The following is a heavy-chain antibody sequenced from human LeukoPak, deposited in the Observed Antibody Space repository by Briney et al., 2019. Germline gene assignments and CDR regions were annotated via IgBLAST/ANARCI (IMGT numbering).Heavy chain of an antibody. CDR1: FGSISSYH. D-gene: IGHD3-3*01. CDR2: IYTSGST. V-gene: IGHV4-4*09. CDR3: ARAPPWSYYYYMDV. J-gene: IGHJ6*03. Sequence: SEPLSLTCSVWFGSISSYHWSWIRQPPGKGLEWIGYIYTSGSTNYNPSLKSRVTISVDTSKNPFSLKLSSVTAADTAVYYCARAPPWSYYYYMDVWGKGTTVTVSS.